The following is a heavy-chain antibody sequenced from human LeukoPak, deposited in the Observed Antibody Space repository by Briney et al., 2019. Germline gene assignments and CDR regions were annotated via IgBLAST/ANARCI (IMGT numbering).Heavy chain of an antibody. Sequence: SETLSLTCTVSGGSISSSSYYWGWIRQPPGKGLEWIGSIYYSGSTYYNPSLKSRVTISVDTSKNQFSLKLSSVTAADTAVYYCARATGYCSSTSCNNWFDPWGQGTLVTVSP. J-gene: IGHJ5*02. D-gene: IGHD2-2*01. V-gene: IGHV4-39*01. CDR1: GGSISSSSYY. CDR3: ARATGYCSSTSCNNWFDP. CDR2: IYYSGST.